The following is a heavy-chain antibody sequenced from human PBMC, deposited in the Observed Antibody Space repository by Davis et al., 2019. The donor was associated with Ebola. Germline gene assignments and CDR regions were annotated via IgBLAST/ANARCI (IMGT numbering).Heavy chain of an antibody. D-gene: IGHD1-26*01. CDR3: ARLRRRGIYFSEGDY. CDR1: GYTFTNYW. J-gene: IGHJ4*02. Sequence: GGSLRLSCEGSGYTFTNYWISWVRQMPGNGLEWMGRFDPTVSFTTYSPSFQGHVPISIDMSINTAYLQWSNLEASDTAMYYCARLRRRGIYFSEGDYWGQGTLVTVSS. CDR2: FDPTVSFT. V-gene: IGHV5-10-1*01.